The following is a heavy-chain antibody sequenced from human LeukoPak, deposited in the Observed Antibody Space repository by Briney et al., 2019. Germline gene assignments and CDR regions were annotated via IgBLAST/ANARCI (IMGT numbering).Heavy chain of an antibody. CDR1: GFTFSSYG. D-gene: IGHD3-22*01. V-gene: IGHV3-23*01. CDR2: ISGNGAST. Sequence: GGSLRLSCAASGFTFSSYGMSWVRQAPGKGLEWVSAISGNGASTYYADSVKGRFTISRDNSKNTLYLQMNSLRAEDTAVYYCARGAEGHMGYTYYYDSTIDYFDYWGQGTLVTVSS. CDR3: ARGAEGHMGYTYYYDSTIDYFDY. J-gene: IGHJ4*02.